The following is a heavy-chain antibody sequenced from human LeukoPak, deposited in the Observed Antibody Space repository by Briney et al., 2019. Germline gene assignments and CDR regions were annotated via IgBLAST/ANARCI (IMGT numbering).Heavy chain of an antibody. CDR2: IGSSSTNT. CDR3: ARSVEYYFDY. J-gene: IGHJ4*02. Sequence: GGPLRLSCAASGFTFSDYYMSWIRQAPGKGLEWVLYIGSSSTNTNYADSVKGRFTISRDNAKNSLYLQMNSLRAEDTAVYYCARSVEYYFDYWGQGTLVTVSS. V-gene: IGHV3-11*03. D-gene: IGHD4-23*01. CDR1: GFTFSDYY.